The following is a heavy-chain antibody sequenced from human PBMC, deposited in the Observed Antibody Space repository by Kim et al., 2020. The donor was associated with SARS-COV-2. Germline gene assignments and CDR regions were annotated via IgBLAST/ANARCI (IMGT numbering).Heavy chain of an antibody. J-gene: IGHJ4*02. Sequence: GGSLRLSCTASGFTFSTYYMTWVRQAPGKGLEWVSFIGADGSVTHYADSVRGRFTISRDNSKNTVYMQMNSLRAEDTAIYYCAKYVPFGVDSFDYWGQGILVTVSS. V-gene: IGHV3-23*01. CDR3: AKYVPFGVDSFDY. CDR1: GFTFSTYY. D-gene: IGHD3-3*01. CDR2: IGADGSVT.